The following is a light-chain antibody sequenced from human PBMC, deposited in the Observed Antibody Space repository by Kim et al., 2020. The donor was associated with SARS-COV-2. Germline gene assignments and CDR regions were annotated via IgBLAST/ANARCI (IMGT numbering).Light chain of an antibody. V-gene: IGLV2-14*03. CDR3: SSYANSRAI. CDR2: DLS. CDR1: SSYIATYND. Sequence: PRQSITISCTGTSSYIATYNDVSWYQQHPGKAPKLMIYDLSNRPSGVSNRFSGSKSGNTASLTISGLQAEDEADYYCSSYANSRAIFGGGTQLTVL. J-gene: IGLJ2*01.